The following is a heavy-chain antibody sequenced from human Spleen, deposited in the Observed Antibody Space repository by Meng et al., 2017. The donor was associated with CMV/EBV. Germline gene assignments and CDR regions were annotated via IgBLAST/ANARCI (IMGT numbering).Heavy chain of an antibody. J-gene: IGHJ3*01. V-gene: IGHV3-7*01. CDR3: ARDQIVVVPEAPDAFDL. Sequence: GGSLRLSCAASGFTFSRYDMYWVRQAPGKGLEWVANIKQDGSEKYYVASVKGRFTISRDNAKNSLYLQMNSLRAEDTAVYYCARDQIVVVPEAPDAFDLWGQGTVVTVSS. CDR2: IKQDGSEK. D-gene: IGHD2-2*01. CDR1: GFTFSRYD.